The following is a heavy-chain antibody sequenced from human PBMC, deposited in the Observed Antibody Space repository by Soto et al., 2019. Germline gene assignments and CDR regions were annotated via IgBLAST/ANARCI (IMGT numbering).Heavy chain of an antibody. CDR1: GGTFSRYA. V-gene: IGHV1-69*06. J-gene: IGHJ6*02. Sequence: QVLLVQSGAEVKKPGSSVKVYCQASGGTFSRYAVSWVRQARGQGREWMGGIIPMFGTPNYAQKFQGRVTITADKTTSTAYMELSSLRSEDTAVYYCAALPGYSSGWYYGLDVWGQGTTVTVSS. CDR2: IIPMFGTP. D-gene: IGHD6-19*01. CDR3: AALPGYSSGWYYGLDV.